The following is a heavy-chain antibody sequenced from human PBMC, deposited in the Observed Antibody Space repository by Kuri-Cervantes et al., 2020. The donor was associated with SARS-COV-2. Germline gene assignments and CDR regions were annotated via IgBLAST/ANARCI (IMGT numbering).Heavy chain of an antibody. CDR3: ARQQILEWLLRSFRSYFDY. D-gene: IGHD3-3*01. J-gene: IGHJ4*02. Sequence: GSLRLSCAVYGGSFSGYYWSWIRQPPGKGLEWIGEINHSGSTNYNPSLKSRVTISVDTSKNQFSLKLSSVTAADTAVYYCARQQILEWLLRSFRSYFDYWGQGTLVTVSS. V-gene: IGHV4-34*01. CDR1: GGSFSGYY. CDR2: INHSGST.